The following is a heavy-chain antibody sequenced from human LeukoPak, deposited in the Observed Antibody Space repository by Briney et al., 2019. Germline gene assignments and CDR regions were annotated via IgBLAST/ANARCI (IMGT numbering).Heavy chain of an antibody. CDR2: IRYDGSNK. V-gene: IGHV3-30*02. CDR3: AKDPGSVAVAPPGD. CDR1: GFTFSSYG. J-gene: IGHJ4*02. D-gene: IGHD6-19*01. Sequence: RGSLRLSCAASGFTFSSYGMHWVRQAPGKGLEWVAFIRYDGSNKYYADSVKGRFTISRDNSKNTLYLQMNSLRAEDTAVYYCAKDPGSVAVAPPGDWGQGTLVTVSS.